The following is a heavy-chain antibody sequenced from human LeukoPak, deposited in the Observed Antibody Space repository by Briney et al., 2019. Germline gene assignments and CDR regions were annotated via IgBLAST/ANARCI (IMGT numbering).Heavy chain of an antibody. V-gene: IGHV4-59*02. CDR2: IYYSGST. CDR1: GGYVTGYY. CDR3: ARGYDWFDY. D-gene: IGHD3-3*01. J-gene: IGHJ4*02. Sequence: SETLSLTCTVSGGYVTGYYWNWIRQPPGKALEWIGYIYYSGSTNYNPSLKSRVTISVDTSKNQFSLKLSSVTAADTAVYYCARGYDWFDYWGQGTLVTVSS.